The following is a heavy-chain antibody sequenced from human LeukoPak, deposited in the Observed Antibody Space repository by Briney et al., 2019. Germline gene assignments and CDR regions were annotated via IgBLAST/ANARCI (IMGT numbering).Heavy chain of an antibody. Sequence: PGGSLRLSCVVSGVTFSNAWMSWGREAPGRGVEWVGRIKSRIDGGTTEYAAPVKGRFTISRDDSKDTLFLQMNSLMTEDTALYYCAEGDGWIPNWGQGTLVTVSS. CDR1: GVTFSNAW. J-gene: IGHJ4*02. V-gene: IGHV3-15*01. CDR2: IKSRIDGGTT. D-gene: IGHD5-18*01. CDR3: AEGDGWIPN.